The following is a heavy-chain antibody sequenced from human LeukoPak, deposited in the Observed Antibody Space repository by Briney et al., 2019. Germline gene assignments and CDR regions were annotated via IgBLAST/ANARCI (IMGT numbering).Heavy chain of an antibody. V-gene: IGHV5-51*01. CDR2: IYPGDSDT. Sequence: GESLKISCKGSGYSFTSYWIGWVRQMPGKGLEWMGIIYPGDSDTTHSPSFQGQVTISADKSISTAYLQWSSLKASDTAMYYCARTPYGSGSYFGYWGQGTLVTVSS. CDR3: ARTPYGSGSYFGY. D-gene: IGHD3-10*01. CDR1: GYSFTSYW. J-gene: IGHJ4*02.